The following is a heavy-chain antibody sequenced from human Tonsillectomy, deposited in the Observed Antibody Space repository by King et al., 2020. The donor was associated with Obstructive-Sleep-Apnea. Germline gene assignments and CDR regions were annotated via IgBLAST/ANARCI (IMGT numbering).Heavy chain of an antibody. CDR2: ISDDAHRK. V-gene: IGHV3-30*04. CDR1: GFTFSGYA. J-gene: IGHJ2*01. Sequence: VQLVESGGGVVQPGGSLRLSCAASGFTFSGYALHCVRQAPGKGLEWVAGISDDAHRKEYADSVKGRFTVSRDNSKNTLYLQMSSLRAADTALYYCARLSMMYNDLPLWGRGTLVTVSS. D-gene: IGHD1-1*01. CDR3: ARLSMMYNDLPL.